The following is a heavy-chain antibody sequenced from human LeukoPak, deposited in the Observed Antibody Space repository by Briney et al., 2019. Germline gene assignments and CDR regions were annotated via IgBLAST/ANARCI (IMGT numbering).Heavy chain of an antibody. CDR1: GGSISSSSYY. J-gene: IGHJ4*02. V-gene: IGHV4-39*01. D-gene: IGHD4-11*01. Sequence: SETLSLTCTVSGGSISSSSYYWGWIRQPPGKGLEWIGSIYYSGSTYYNPSLKSRVTISVDTSKNQFSLKLSSVTAADTAVYYCARRSGDYSNYIDYWGQGILVTVSS. CDR2: IYYSGST. CDR3: ARRSGDYSNYIDY.